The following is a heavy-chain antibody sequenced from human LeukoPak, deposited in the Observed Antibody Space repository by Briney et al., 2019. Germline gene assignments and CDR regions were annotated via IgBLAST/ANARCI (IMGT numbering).Heavy chain of an antibody. J-gene: IGHJ6*02. CDR3: ARDLSYGLDV. V-gene: IGHV3-74*01. D-gene: IGHD5/OR15-5a*01. CDR2: INTDGSIT. CDR1: GFTFSPYW. Sequence: GGSLRLSCAASGFTFSPYWTHWVRQAPGKGLQWVSHINTDGSITTYADSVKGRFTISRDNAKNTLYLQMNSLRAEDTAVYYCARDLSYGLDVWGQGTTVTVSS.